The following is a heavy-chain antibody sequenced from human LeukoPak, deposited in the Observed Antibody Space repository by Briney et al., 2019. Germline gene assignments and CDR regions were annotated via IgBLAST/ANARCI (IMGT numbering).Heavy chain of an antibody. V-gene: IGHV3-30-3*01. D-gene: IGHD3-22*01. CDR1: GFTFSSYA. CDR2: ISYDGSNK. Sequence: PGGSLRLSCAASGFTFSSYAMHWVRQAPGKGLEWVAVISYDGSNKYYADSVKGRFTISRDNSKNTLYLQMNSLRAEDTAVYYCARETNYYDTGPDRSFDYWGQGTLVTVSS. CDR3: ARETNYYDTGPDRSFDY. J-gene: IGHJ4*02.